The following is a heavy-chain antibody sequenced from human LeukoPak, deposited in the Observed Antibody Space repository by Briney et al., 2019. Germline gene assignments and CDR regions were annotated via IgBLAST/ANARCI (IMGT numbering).Heavy chain of an antibody. Sequence: GGSLRLSCAASGFTFSGSSMNWVRQAPGKGREGGSHIYGSSGTIYYAESVKGGFTISRENAKKTLYLQMNSLRAEDTAVYYCATSNYYYDSSGPKGFFDYWGQGTLVTASS. V-gene: IGHV3-48*04. CDR3: ATSNYYYDSSGPKGFFDY. CDR2: IYGSSGTI. J-gene: IGHJ4*02. CDR1: GFTFSGSS. D-gene: IGHD3-22*01.